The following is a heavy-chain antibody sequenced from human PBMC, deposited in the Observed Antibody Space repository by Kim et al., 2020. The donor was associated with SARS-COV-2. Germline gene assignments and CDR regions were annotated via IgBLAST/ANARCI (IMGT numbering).Heavy chain of an antibody. J-gene: IGHJ6*02. D-gene: IGHD2-21*01. CDR3: AKVVFGGDEAYYYGMDV. V-gene: IGHV4-31*03. CDR2: IYYSGST. CDR1: GGSISSGGYY. Sequence: SETLSLTCTVSGGSISSGGYYWSWIRQHPGKGLEWIGYIYYSGSTYYNPSLKSRVTISVDTSKNQFSLKLSSVTAADTAVYYCAKVVFGGDEAYYYGMDVWGQGTPVTVSS.